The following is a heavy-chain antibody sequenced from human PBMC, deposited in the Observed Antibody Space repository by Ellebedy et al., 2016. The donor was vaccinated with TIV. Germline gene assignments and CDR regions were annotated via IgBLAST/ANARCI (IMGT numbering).Heavy chain of an antibody. CDR3: ARDSGGAFDI. J-gene: IGHJ3*02. Sequence: MPGGSLRLSCTVSGGSISSYYWSRIRQPAGKGLEWIGRIYTSGSTNYNPSLKSRVTMSVDTSKNQFSLKLSSVTAADTAVYYCARDSGGAFDIWGQGTMVTVSS. CDR1: GGSISSYY. D-gene: IGHD3-10*01. CDR2: IYTSGST. V-gene: IGHV4-4*07.